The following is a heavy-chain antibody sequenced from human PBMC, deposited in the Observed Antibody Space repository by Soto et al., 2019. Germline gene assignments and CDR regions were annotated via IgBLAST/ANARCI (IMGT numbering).Heavy chain of an antibody. D-gene: IGHD3-22*01. CDR2: IYHSGST. CDR1: GGSISSGGYS. CDR3: ARSSFEMMYYYDSSGYYYSFMGPPFDY. Sequence: PSETLSLTCAVSGGSISSGGYSWSWIRQPPGKGLEWIGYIYHSGSTYYNPSLKSRVTISVDRSKNQFSLRLSSVTAADTAVYYCARSSFEMMYYYDSSGYYYSFMGPPFDYWGQGTLVTVSS. V-gene: IGHV4-30-2*01. J-gene: IGHJ4*02.